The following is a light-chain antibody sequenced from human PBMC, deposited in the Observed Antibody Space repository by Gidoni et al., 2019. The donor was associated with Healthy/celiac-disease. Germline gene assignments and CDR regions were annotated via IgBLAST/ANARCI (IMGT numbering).Light chain of an antibody. CDR3: AAWDDSLSGHVV. Sequence: QSVLTKPPPASGTPGQRVTISCSGSSSNIGSNYVYWYQQLPGTAPKLLIYRNNQRPSGVPDRFSGSKSGTSASLAISGLRSEDEADYYCAAWDDSLSGHVVFGGGTKLTVL. CDR2: RNN. V-gene: IGLV1-47*01. CDR1: SSNIGSNY. J-gene: IGLJ2*01.